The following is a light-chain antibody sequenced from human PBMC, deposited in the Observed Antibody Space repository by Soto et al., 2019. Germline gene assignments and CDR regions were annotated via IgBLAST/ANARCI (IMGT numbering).Light chain of an antibody. V-gene: IGKV1-27*01. CDR1: QGISNY. CDR3: QKYNSAPPYT. CDR2: AAS. J-gene: IGKJ2*01. Sequence: DIPMTQSPSSLSASVGDRVTITCRASQGISNYLAWYQQRPGKVPKLLIYAASTLHSGVPSRFSGSGSGTDFTLTINSLQPEDVATYYCQKYNSAPPYTFGQGTKLEIK.